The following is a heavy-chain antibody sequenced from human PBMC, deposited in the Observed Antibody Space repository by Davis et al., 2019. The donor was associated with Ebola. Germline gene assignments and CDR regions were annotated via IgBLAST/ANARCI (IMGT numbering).Heavy chain of an antibody. CDR2: INHSGST. Sequence: PSETLSLTCAVYGGSFSGYYWSWIRQPPGKGLEWIGEINHSGSTNYNPSLKSRVTISVDTSKNQFSLKLSSVTAADTAVYYCAREDSSGYLRENWFDPWGQGTLVTVSS. CDR3: AREDSSGYLRENWFDP. V-gene: IGHV4-34*01. J-gene: IGHJ5*02. CDR1: GGSFSGYY. D-gene: IGHD3-22*01.